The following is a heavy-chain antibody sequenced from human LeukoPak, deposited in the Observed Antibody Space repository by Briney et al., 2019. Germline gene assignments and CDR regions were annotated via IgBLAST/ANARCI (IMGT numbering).Heavy chain of an antibody. J-gene: IGHJ4*02. D-gene: IGHD2-2*01. CDR2: ILYTGDS. CDR3: AIAASDCSSTSCYGGAFDY. CDR1: GDSISTYY. Sequence: SETLSLTCSVSGDSISTYYWSWIRQSPEKGLEWIGYILYTGDSHYNPSLKSRVTISVDTSKNQFSLKLSSVTAADTAVYYCAIAASDCSSTSCYGGAFDYWGQGTLVTVSS. V-gene: IGHV4-59*08.